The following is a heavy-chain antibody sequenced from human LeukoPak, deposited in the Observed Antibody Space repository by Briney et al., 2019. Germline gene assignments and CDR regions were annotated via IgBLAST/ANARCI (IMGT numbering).Heavy chain of an antibody. CDR3: VRGGSGWYPDY. Sequence: GRSLRLSCAASGFTFSDYWMHWVRQATGKGLEWVSVIGTAGDTYYSGSVKGRFTISRENAKNSLYLQMNSLRAGDTAVYYCVRGGSGWYPDYWGQGTLVTVSS. CDR2: IGTAGDT. CDR1: GFTFSDYW. J-gene: IGHJ4*02. D-gene: IGHD6-19*01. V-gene: IGHV3-13*01.